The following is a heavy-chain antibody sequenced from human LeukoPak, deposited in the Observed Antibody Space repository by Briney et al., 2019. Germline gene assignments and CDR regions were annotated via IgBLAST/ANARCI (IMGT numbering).Heavy chain of an antibody. Sequence: SETLSLTCTVSGGSISSYYWSWIRQPPGKGLKWIGYIYYSGSTNYNPSLKSRVTISVDTSKNQFSLKLSSVTAADTAVYYCARAGIAAAGTIPLFDYWGQGTLVTVSS. CDR2: IYYSGST. V-gene: IGHV4-59*01. J-gene: IGHJ4*02. CDR1: GGSISSYY. D-gene: IGHD6-13*01. CDR3: ARAGIAAAGTIPLFDY.